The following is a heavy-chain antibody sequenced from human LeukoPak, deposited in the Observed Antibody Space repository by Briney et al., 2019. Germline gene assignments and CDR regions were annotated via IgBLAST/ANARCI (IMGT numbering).Heavy chain of an antibody. CDR3: ARTAPDYYDSSGYYSDEDY. J-gene: IGHJ4*02. D-gene: IGHD3-22*01. CDR1: GGTFSSYA. CDR2: IIPIFGTA. Sequence: SVKVSCKASGGTFSSYAISWVRQAPGQGLEWMGGIIPIFGTANYAQKFQGRVTITADESTSTAYMELSSLRSEDTAVYYCARTAPDYYDSSGYYSDEDYWGQGTLVTVSS. V-gene: IGHV1-69*13.